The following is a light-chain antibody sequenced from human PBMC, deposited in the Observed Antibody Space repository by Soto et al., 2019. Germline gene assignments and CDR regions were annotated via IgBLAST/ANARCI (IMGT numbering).Light chain of an antibody. Sequence: EIVLTQSPATLSLSPGERATLSCRASQSVSSYLAWYQQKPGQAPRLLIYDASNRATGIPARFSGSGSGTDFTLTISSLEPEDVAVDYCQQRNNWPPYTFGQGTKLEIK. CDR1: QSVSSY. J-gene: IGKJ2*01. CDR2: DAS. CDR3: QQRNNWPPYT. V-gene: IGKV3-11*01.